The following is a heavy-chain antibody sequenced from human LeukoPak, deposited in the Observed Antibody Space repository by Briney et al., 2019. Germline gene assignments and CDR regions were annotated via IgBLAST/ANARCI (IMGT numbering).Heavy chain of an antibody. CDR1: GFTFSSYG. CDR3: FVGYCSSTSCPCLAVMDV. V-gene: IGHV3-30*03. CDR2: ISYDGSNK. Sequence: GRSLTLSCAASGFTFSSYGMHWVRQAPGKGLEWVAVISYDGSNKYYADSVKGRFTISRDNSKNTLYLQMNSLRAEDTAVYYCFVGYCSSTSCPCLAVMDVWGKGTTVTVSS. J-gene: IGHJ6*04. D-gene: IGHD2-2*01.